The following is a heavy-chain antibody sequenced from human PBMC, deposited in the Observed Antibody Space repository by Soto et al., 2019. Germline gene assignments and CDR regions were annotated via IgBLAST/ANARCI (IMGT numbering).Heavy chain of an antibody. J-gene: IGHJ6*02. D-gene: IGHD3-10*01. V-gene: IGHV5-51*01. CDR3: AGGGVRGVITRTRDYYGMDV. Sequence: GESLKISCKGSGYSFTTYWIGWVRQMPGKGLEWMGIIYPGDSDTRYSPSFQGQVTISADKSISTAYLQWSSLKASDTAMYYCAGGGVRGVITRTRDYYGMDVWGQGTTVTVSS. CDR2: IYPGDSDT. CDR1: GYSFTTYW.